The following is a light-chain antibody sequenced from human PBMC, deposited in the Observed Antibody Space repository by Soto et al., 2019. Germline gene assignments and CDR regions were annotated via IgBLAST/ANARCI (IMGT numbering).Light chain of an antibody. CDR3: QQRRHWPLT. CDR1: QNIDTY. CDR2: DAS. J-gene: IGKJ4*01. V-gene: IGKV3-11*02. Sequence: EIVLTQSPATLSLSPGERVTLSCRASQNIDTYLAWYQQKPGQAPSLLIYDASSRATGLPARFSGSGSGRDFTLTITRLEPEDSAVYYCQQRRHWPLTFGGGTKVEIK.